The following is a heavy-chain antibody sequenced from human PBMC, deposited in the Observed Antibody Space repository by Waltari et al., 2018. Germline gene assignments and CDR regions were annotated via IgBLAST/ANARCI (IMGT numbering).Heavy chain of an antibody. CDR2: IYSGGSI. Sequence: EVQLVESGGGLIQPGESLRLSCAASGFSVSSNYMSWVRQVPGKGLEWVLVIYSGGSIYYADSVKGRFSISRDNSKNTLYLQMNSLRDDDSAIYYCARERPVVYYGMDVWGRGTTVTVSS. V-gene: IGHV3-53*01. CDR3: ARERPVVYYGMDV. CDR1: GFSVSSNY. J-gene: IGHJ6*02. D-gene: IGHD2-2*01.